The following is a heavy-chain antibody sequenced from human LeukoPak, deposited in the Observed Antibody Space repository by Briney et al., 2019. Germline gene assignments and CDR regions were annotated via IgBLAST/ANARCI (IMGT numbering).Heavy chain of an antibody. J-gene: IGHJ3*02. CDR2: ISTGSSYT. CDR1: GFTFSDYY. CDR3: VRARNMAFDI. D-gene: IGHD4-11*01. V-gene: IGHV3-11*05. Sequence: GGSLRLSCAASGFTFSDYYMSWIRQAPGRGLEWVSYISTGSSYTNYADSVKGRFTISRDNAKNSLYLQMNSLRAEDTALYYCVRARNMAFDIWGQGTMVTVSS.